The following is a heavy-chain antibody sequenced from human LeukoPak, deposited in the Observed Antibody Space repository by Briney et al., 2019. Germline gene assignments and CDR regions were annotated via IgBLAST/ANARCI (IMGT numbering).Heavy chain of an antibody. V-gene: IGHV3-48*04. CDR3: ARLRTGRFSTSWFDY. CDR1: GFNFSTFT. Sequence: GGSLRLSCAASGFNFSTFTMNWVRQAPGEGLEWVSSITSSGSTIFYADSVKGRFTVSRDNAKNSLYLQVYSLTVEDTATYYCARLRTGRFSTSWFDYWGQGSLVTVSS. CDR2: ITSSGSTI. J-gene: IGHJ4*02. D-gene: IGHD6-13*01.